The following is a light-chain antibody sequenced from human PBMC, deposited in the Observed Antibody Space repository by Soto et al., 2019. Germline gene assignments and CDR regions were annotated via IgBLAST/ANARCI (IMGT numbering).Light chain of an antibody. Sequence: QSALTQPPSASGSPGQSVTISCTGTSSDVGGYNYVSWYQQHPGKAPKLMIYEVSKRPSGVPDRFSRSKSGNTASLTVSGLQADEEADYYCSSYAGYNVLFGGGTKLTVL. V-gene: IGLV2-8*01. J-gene: IGLJ2*01. CDR3: SSYAGYNVL. CDR2: EVS. CDR1: SSDVGGYNY.